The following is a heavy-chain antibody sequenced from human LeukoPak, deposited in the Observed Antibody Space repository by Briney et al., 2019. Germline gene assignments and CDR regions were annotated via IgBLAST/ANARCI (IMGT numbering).Heavy chain of an antibody. D-gene: IGHD6-13*01. CDR1: GASVSSASY. Sequence: SETLSLTCTVSGASVSSASYWSWIRQPPGKGVEWIAHIYNGVNTNYNPSLKSRVTISVDTSKNQFSLRLNSVTAADTAVYYCARETQGSSSWYWGRGTLVIVSS. CDR2: IYNGVNT. V-gene: IGHV4-61*01. J-gene: IGHJ4*02. CDR3: ARETQGSSSWY.